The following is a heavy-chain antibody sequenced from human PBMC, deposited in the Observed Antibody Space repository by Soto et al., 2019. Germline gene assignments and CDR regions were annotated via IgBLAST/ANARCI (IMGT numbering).Heavy chain of an antibody. CDR3: PSAFFCKGSDSPGYYFDAFDF. V-gene: IGHV1-18*01. D-gene: IGHD3-22*01. CDR1: GYTFTSSG. CDR2: ISAHTGSS. J-gene: IGHJ3*01. Sequence: QVQLVQSGAEVKKPGALVKVSCKASGYTFTSSGMSWVRQAPGQGLEWMGWISAHTGSSEYAQRFQGRVTMTSHRSTSTSYMELRSLSSDNTPVYYCPSAFFCKGSDSPGYYFDAFDFWGPGTLVTVSS.